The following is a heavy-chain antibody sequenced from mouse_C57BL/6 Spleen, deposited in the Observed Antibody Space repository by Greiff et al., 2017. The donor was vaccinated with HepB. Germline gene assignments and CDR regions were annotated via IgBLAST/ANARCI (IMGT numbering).Heavy chain of an antibody. CDR2: IDPEDGDT. J-gene: IGHJ4*01. CDR3: ARWDGSSYSYAMDY. D-gene: IGHD1-1*01. CDR1: GFNIKDYY. V-gene: IGHV14-2*01. Sequence: EVQLQQSGAELVKPGASVKLSCTASGFNIKDYYMHWVKQRTEQGLEWIGRIDPEDGDTKYAPKFQGKATITADTSSNTAYLQLSSLTSEDTAVYYCARWDGSSYSYAMDYWGQGTSVTVSS.